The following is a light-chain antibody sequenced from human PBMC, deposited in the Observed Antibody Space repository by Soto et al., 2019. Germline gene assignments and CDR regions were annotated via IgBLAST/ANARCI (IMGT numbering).Light chain of an antibody. V-gene: IGKV1-5*01. CDR1: QSISSG. CDR2: DAP. CDR3: QQYNTYAWT. Sequence: DIQMTQSPSTRSATVGDRVTITCRASQSISSGLAWYQQKPGKAPKLLIYDAPSLESGVPSRFSGSGSGTEFTLTISSLQPDDFATYYCQQYNTYAWTFGQGTKVEIK. J-gene: IGKJ1*01.